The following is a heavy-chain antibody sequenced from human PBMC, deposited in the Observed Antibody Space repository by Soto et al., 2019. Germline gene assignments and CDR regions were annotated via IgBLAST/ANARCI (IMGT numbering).Heavy chain of an antibody. Sequence: QVQLVQSGAEVKKPGSSVKVSCKASGGTFSSYAISWVRQAPGQGLEWMGGIIPIFGTANYAQKFQGRVTITADESTSTAYMELSSLRSEDTAVYYCARAGGIAAAGPYYYFGMDVWGQGTTVTVSS. CDR3: ARAGGIAAAGPYYYFGMDV. CDR2: IIPIFGTA. J-gene: IGHJ6*02. CDR1: GGTFSSYA. V-gene: IGHV1-69*12. D-gene: IGHD6-13*01.